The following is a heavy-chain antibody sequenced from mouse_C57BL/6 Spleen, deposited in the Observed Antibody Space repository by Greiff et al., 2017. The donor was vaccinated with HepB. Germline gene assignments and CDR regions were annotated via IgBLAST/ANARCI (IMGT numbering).Heavy chain of an antibody. CDR1: GFTFSDFY. CDR3: ARDGYYPLAY. V-gene: IGHV7-1*01. Sequence: EVMLVESGGGLVQSGRSLRLSCAPSGFTFSDFYMEWVRQAPGKGLEWIAASRNKANDYTTEYSASVKGRFIVSRDTSQSILYLQMNALRAEDTAIYYCARDGYYPLAYWGQGTLVTVSA. D-gene: IGHD2-3*01. CDR2: SRNKANDYTT. J-gene: IGHJ3*01.